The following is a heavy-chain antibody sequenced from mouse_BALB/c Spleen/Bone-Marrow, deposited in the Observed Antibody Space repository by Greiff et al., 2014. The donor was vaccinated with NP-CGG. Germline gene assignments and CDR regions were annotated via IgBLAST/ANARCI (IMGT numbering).Heavy chain of an antibody. Sequence: VQLQQSGAELAKPGASVKMSCKAPGYTFTSYWMHWVKQRPGQGLEWIGYINPSTGYTEYNQKFKDKATLTADKSSSTAYMQLSSLTSEDSAVYYCARDWYFDVWGAGTTVTVSS. J-gene: IGHJ1*01. CDR1: GYTFTSYW. V-gene: IGHV1-7*01. CDR3: ARDWYFDV. CDR2: INPSTGYT.